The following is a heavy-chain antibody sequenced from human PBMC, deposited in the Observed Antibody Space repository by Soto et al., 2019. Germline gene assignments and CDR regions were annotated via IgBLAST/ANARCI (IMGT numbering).Heavy chain of an antibody. CDR3: ARGRLARLRGPNTYYYYMDV. J-gene: IGHJ6*03. CDR1: GGSFSGYY. Sequence: SETLSLTCAVYGGSFSGYYWSWIRQPPGKGLEWIGEINHSGSTNYNPSLKSRVTISVDTSKNQFSLKLSSVTAADTAVYYCARGRLARLRGPNTYYYYMDVWGKGTTVTVSS. CDR2: INHSGST. V-gene: IGHV4-34*01. D-gene: IGHD5-12*01.